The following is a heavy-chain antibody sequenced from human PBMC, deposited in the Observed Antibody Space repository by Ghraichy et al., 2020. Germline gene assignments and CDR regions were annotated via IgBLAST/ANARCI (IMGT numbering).Heavy chain of an antibody. J-gene: IGHJ4*02. CDR1: GFAFSHAW. V-gene: IGHV3-15*01. CDR2: IKSISDGEAT. Sequence: GGSRRLSCAAGFAFSHAWMTWVRQAPGKGLEWVGLIKSISDGEATDYSAPVKGRFTISRDDSKNMLYLQMNSLKTEDTAVYYCATDLGEGWGQGTLVTVSA. CDR3: ATDLGEG.